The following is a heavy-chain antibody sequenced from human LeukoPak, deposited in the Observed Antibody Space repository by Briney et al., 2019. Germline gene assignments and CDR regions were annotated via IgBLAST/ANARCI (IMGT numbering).Heavy chain of an antibody. J-gene: IGHJ4*02. V-gene: IGHV4-38-2*02. CDR3: AKGTSSGWYYFDY. CDR2: IYHSGDT. CDR1: GYSISSGYY. D-gene: IGHD6-19*01. Sequence: SETLSLTCTVSGYSISSGYYWGWIRQPPGKGLEWIGSIYHSGDTYYNPSLKSRVTISVDTSKNQFSLKLDSVTAADTAVYYCAKGTSSGWYYFDYWGQGTLVTVSS.